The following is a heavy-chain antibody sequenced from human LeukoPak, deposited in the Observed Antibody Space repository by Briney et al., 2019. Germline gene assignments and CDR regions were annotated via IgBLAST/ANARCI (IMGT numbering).Heavy chain of an antibody. Sequence: GGSLRLSCAASGFTFSSYAMSWVRQAPGKGLEWVSAISGSGGSTYYADSVKGRFTISRDNAKNSLYLQMNSLRDEDTAVYYCARVGLDYRYDNWFDPWGQGTLVTVSS. CDR1: GFTFSSYA. J-gene: IGHJ5*02. D-gene: IGHD5-18*01. V-gene: IGHV3-23*01. CDR3: ARVGLDYRYDNWFDP. CDR2: ISGSGGST.